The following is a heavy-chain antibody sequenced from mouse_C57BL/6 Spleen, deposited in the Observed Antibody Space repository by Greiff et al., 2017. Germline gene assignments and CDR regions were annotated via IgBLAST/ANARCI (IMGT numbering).Heavy chain of an antibody. D-gene: IGHD1-1*01. Sequence: EVKVEESGGGLVQPGGSMKLSCVASGFTFSNYWMNWVRQSPEKGLEWVAQIRLKSDNYATHYAESVKGRFTISRDDSKSSVYLQMNNLRAEDTGIYYCTALTTGFAYWGQGTLVTVSA. CDR1: GFTFSNYW. CDR3: TALTTGFAY. J-gene: IGHJ3*01. CDR2: IRLKSDNYAT. V-gene: IGHV6-3*01.